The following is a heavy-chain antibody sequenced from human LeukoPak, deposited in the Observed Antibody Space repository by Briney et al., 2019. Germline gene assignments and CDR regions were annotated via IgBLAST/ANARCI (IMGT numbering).Heavy chain of an antibody. Sequence: ASVKVSCKASGYTFTSYGISWVRQAPGQGLEWMGWISAYNGNTNYAQKLQGRVTMTTDTSTSTAYMELRSLRSDDTAVYYCASSQITIFGVVTRGVSYYYGMDVWGQGTTVTVSS. CDR3: ASSQITIFGVVTRGVSYYYGMDV. D-gene: IGHD3-3*01. V-gene: IGHV1-18*01. CDR1: GYTFTSYG. CDR2: ISAYNGNT. J-gene: IGHJ6*02.